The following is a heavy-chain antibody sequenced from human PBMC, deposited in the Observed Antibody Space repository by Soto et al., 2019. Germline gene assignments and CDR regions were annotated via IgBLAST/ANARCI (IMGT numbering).Heavy chain of an antibody. CDR1: GFTFSSYA. V-gene: IGHV3-23*01. CDR3: ALNPLDIVVPSFSEY. CDR2: ISGSGGST. D-gene: IGHD2-2*03. J-gene: IGHJ4*02. Sequence: EVQLLESGGGLVQPGGSLRLSCAASGFTFSSYAMSWVRQAPGKGLEWVSAISGSGGSTYYADSVKGRFTISRDNSKNTLYLQMNSLRAEDTAVCYCALNPLDIVVPSFSEYWGQGTLVTVSS.